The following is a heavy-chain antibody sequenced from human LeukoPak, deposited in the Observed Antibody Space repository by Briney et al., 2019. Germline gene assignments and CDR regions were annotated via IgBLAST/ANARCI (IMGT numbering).Heavy chain of an antibody. J-gene: IGHJ3*02. CDR3: ARDEIYCSGGSCYSEAFDI. Sequence: AASVTVSCTASGYTFTSYGISWVRQAPGQGLEWMGWISAYNGNTNYAQKLQGRVTMTTDTSTSTAYMELRSLRSDDTAVYYCARDEIYCSGGSCYSEAFDIWGQGTMVTVSS. D-gene: IGHD2-15*01. CDR1: GYTFTSYG. CDR2: ISAYNGNT. V-gene: IGHV1-18*01.